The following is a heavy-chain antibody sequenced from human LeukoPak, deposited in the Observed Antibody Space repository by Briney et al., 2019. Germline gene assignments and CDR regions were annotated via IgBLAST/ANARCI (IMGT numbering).Heavy chain of an antibody. CDR2: ISYDGSNK. CDR1: GFSFSNHA. CDR3: ARDLVTGGSGSRQFTAGDY. V-gene: IGHV3-30*04. J-gene: IGHJ4*02. D-gene: IGHD3-10*01. Sequence: GGSLRLSCAASGFSFSNHAMHWVRQAPGKGLDWVAVISYDGSNKYYADSVKGRFTISRDNSKNTLYLQMNSLRAEDTAVYYCARDLVTGGSGSRQFTAGDYWGQGTLVTVSS.